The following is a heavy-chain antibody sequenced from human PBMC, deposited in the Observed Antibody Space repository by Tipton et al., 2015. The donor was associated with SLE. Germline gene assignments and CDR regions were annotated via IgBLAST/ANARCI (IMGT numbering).Heavy chain of an antibody. V-gene: IGHV4-59*11. D-gene: IGHD3-10*01. CDR3: ARDAGLWFGAPWAFDI. Sequence: TLSLTCTVSGVSIRSHYWSWVRQSPGKGLEWIGYTYINERTHYNPSLKSRVTVSVDTSKNQFSLKLSSVTAADTAVYYCARDAGLWFGAPWAFDIWGQGTMVTVSS. CDR1: GVSIRSHY. J-gene: IGHJ3*02. CDR2: TYINERT.